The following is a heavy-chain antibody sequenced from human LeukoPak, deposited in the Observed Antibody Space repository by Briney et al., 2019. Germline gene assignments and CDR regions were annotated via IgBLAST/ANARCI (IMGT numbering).Heavy chain of an antibody. CDR1: GGSFSGYY. V-gene: IGHV4-34*01. D-gene: IGHD2-21*02. Sequence: SETLSLTCAVYGGSFSGYYWSWIRQPPGKGLEWIGEINHSGSTNYNPSLKSRVTISVDTSKNQFSLKLSSVTAADTAVYYCARVSRCGGDCYSSDYWGQGTLVTVSS. CDR3: ARVSRCGGDCYSSDY. CDR2: INHSGST. J-gene: IGHJ4*02.